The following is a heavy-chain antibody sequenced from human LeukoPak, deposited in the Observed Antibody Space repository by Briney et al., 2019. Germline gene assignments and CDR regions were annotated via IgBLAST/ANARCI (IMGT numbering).Heavy chain of an antibody. CDR3: ARHRVTTREGDFDY. D-gene: IGHD1-14*01. Sequence: PSETLSLTCTVSGGSISSYYWGWIQQPPGKGLEWIGSIFNSGNTYYNPSLKSRVTISVDTSKNQFSLKLSSVTAADTAVYYCARHRVTTREGDFDYWGQGTLVTVSS. CDR1: GGSISSYY. V-gene: IGHV4-38-2*02. CDR2: IFNSGNT. J-gene: IGHJ4*02.